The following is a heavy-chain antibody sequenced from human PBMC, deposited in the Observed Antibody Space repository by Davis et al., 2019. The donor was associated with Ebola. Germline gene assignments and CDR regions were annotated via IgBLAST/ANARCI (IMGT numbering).Heavy chain of an antibody. CDR3: ARGWLRSGLDV. CDR1: GDSVSINSAG. D-gene: IGHD5-12*01. V-gene: IGHV6-1*01. CDR2: TYYSSKWYK. Sequence: LRLSCAISGDSVSINSAGWNWIRQSPSRGLEWLGRTYYSSKWYKDYAVSVKSRITINLDTSKNQFSLHLNSVTPEDTAVYYCARGWLRSGLDVWGKGAAVIVSS. J-gene: IGHJ6*04.